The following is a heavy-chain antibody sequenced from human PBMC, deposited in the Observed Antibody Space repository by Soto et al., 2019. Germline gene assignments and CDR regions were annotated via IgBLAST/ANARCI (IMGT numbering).Heavy chain of an antibody. CDR3: AHVFWRGINHDVDY. CDR2: IYWDDDK. CDR1: GFSLSTSGVG. Sequence: QITLKESGPTLVKPTQTLTLTCTFSGFSLSTSGVGVGWIRQPPGKALEWLAVIYWDDDKRYSPSLKSRLTITTDTSKNQVVLTMTNVDPVDTATYYCAHVFWRGINHDVDYWGQGSLVTVSS. J-gene: IGHJ4*02. D-gene: IGHD1-1*01. V-gene: IGHV2-5*02.